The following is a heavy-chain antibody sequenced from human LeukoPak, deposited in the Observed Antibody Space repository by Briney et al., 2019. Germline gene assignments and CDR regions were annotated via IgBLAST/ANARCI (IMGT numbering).Heavy chain of an antibody. J-gene: IGHJ5*02. CDR1: GYTFTSYG. CDR3: ARDRLNYYGSGAPNNWFDP. Sequence: ASVKVPCKASGYTFTSYGISWVRQAPGQGLEWMGWISAYNGNTNYAQKLQGRVTMTTDTSTSTAYMELRSLRSDDTAVYYCARDRLNYYGSGAPNNWFDPWGQGTLVTVSS. D-gene: IGHD3-10*01. V-gene: IGHV1-18*01. CDR2: ISAYNGNT.